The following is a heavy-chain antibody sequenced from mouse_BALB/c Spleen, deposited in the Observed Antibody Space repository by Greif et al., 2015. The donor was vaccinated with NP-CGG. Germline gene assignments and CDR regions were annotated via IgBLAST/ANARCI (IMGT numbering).Heavy chain of an antibody. J-gene: IGHJ3*01. CDR3: TSPSYYRYDRRAWFAY. CDR2: INPSNGGT. CDR1: GYTFTSYY. V-gene: IGHV1S81*02. Sequence: VQLQQSGAELVKPGASVKLSCKASGYTFTSYYMYWVKQRPGQGLEWIGEINPSNGGTNFNEKFKSKATLTVDKSSSTAYMQLSSLTSEDSAVYYCTSPSYYRYDRRAWFAYWGQGTLVTVSA. D-gene: IGHD2-14*01.